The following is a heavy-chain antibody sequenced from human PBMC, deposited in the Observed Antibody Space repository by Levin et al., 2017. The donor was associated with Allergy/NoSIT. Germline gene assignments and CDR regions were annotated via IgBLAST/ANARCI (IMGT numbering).Heavy chain of an antibody. J-gene: IGHJ5*02. CDR3: ARDPSSSSGWAPTNWFDP. CDR2: IYYSGST. CDR1: GGSISSYS. D-gene: IGHD6-19*01. Sequence: SETLSLTCTVSGGSISSYSWSWIRQPPGKGLEWIGYIYYSGSTNYNPSLKSRVTISVDTSKNQFSLKLSSVTAADTAVYYCARDPSSSSGWAPTNWFDPWGQGTLVTVSS. V-gene: IGHV4-59*01.